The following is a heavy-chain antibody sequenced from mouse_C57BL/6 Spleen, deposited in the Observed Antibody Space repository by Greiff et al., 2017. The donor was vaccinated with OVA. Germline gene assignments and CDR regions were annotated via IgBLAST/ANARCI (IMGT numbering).Heavy chain of an antibody. D-gene: IGHD1-1*01. CDR1: GYTFTSYW. CDR3: ARSPYYYCSSSYAMDY. CDR2: IDPSDSYT. V-gene: IGHV1-69*01. Sequence: QVQLQQPGAELVMPGASVKLSCKASGYTFTSYWMHWVKQRPGQGLEWIGEIDPSDSYTNYNQKFKGKSTLTVDKSSSTAYMQLSSLTSEDSAVYYCARSPYYYCSSSYAMDYWGQGTSVTVSS. J-gene: IGHJ4*01.